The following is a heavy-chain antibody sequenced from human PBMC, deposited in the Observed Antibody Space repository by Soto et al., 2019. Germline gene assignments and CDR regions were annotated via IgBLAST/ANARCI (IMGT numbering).Heavy chain of an antibody. Sequence: GGSLGLSCAASGFTFSSYSMNWVRKAPGKGLEWVSSISSSSSYIYYADSVKGRFTISRDNAKNSLYLQMNSLRAEDTAVYYCARDRGAARPWWFDPWGQGTLVTVSS. V-gene: IGHV3-21*01. CDR2: ISSSSSYI. D-gene: IGHD6-6*01. J-gene: IGHJ5*02. CDR3: ARDRGAARPWWFDP. CDR1: GFTFSSYS.